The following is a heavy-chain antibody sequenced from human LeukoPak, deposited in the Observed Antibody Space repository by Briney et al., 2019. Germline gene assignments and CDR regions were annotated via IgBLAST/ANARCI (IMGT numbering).Heavy chain of an antibody. CDR2: ISYDGSNK. CDR1: GFTFSSYA. Sequence: GGSLRLPCAASGFTFSSYAMHCVRQAPGKGLEWVAVISYDGSNKYYADSVEGRFTISRDNSKNTLYLQMNSLRAEDTAVYYCARDRLKLVVVVAATYYYYYGMDVWGQGTTVTVSS. J-gene: IGHJ6*02. CDR3: ARDRLKLVVVVAATYYYYYGMDV. V-gene: IGHV3-30-3*01. D-gene: IGHD2-15*01.